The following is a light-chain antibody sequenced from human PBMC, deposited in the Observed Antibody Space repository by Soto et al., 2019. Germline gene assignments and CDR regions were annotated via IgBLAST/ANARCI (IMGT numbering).Light chain of an antibody. Sequence: DIQMTQSPSFLSASVGDRVTITCRASQTISNYLNWYQQKPEKAPKLLIYTTSSLQSGVPSRFSGSGSGTDFTLTISSLQPEDFATYYCQQSYSSPHTFGQGTKVDIK. V-gene: IGKV1-39*01. CDR1: QTISNY. CDR2: TTS. CDR3: QQSYSSPHT. J-gene: IGKJ2*01.